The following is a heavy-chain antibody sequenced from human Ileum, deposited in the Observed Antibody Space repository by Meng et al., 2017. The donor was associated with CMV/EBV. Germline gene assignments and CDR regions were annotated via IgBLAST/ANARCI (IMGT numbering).Heavy chain of an antibody. CDR3: ARECVGEGDWCHWDYWFNP. J-gene: IGHJ5*02. Sequence: VHPYGSGPRRVKPSENLSLSRPVACGSISGSFFWSWVGQSAGKGLEWIVRIDPSGSANYNPSLQGRITVSIDTSNNPFSLTLTSVTAAETAVYYCARECVGEGDWCHWDYWFNPWGQGTLVTVSS. CDR2: IDPSGSA. CDR1: CGSISGSFF. V-gene: IGHV4-4*07. D-gene: IGHD2-21*01.